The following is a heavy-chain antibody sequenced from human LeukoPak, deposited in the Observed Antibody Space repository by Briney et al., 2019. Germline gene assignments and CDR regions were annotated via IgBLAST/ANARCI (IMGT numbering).Heavy chain of an antibody. J-gene: IGHJ4*02. D-gene: IGHD2-15*01. CDR2: IIPIFGTA. CDR1: GGSFSSEA. Sequence: SVKVSCKAFGGSFSSEAISWVRQAPGQGLEWMGGIIPIFGTADYAQKFQGRVTITTDESTTTAYMEVSSLRSEDTAVYYCGRKAGDCGSGSCYSIDYWGQGTLVTVSS. V-gene: IGHV1-69*05. CDR3: GRKAGDCGSGSCYSIDY.